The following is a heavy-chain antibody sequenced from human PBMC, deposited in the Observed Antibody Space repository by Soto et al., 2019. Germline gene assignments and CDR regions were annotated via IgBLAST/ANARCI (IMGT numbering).Heavy chain of an antibody. CDR3: ARGLYGGNFDY. CDR1: DSSINSNYY. V-gene: IGHV4-38-2*01. J-gene: IGHJ4*02. Sequence: SETLSLTCGVSDSSINSNYYWLWIRQPPGKGLEWIGAIHHSGTTYYTPSLKSRVTISMDMSKNHFSLRLTSVTAADTAIYYCARGLYGGNFDYLGQGTPVTVSS. D-gene: IGHD4-17*01. CDR2: IHHSGTT.